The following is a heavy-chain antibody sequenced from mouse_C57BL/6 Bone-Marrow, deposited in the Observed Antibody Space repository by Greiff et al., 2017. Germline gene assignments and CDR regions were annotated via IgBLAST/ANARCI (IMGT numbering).Heavy chain of an antibody. Sequence: VQLKQSGPELVKPGDSVKISCKASGYSFTGYFMNWVMQSHGKSLEWIGRINPYNGDTFYNQKFKGKATLTVDKSSSTAHMELRSLTSEDSAVYYCARGFDGYYVFSDYWGQGTTLTVSS. CDR2: INPYNGDT. CDR3: ARGFDGYYVFSDY. D-gene: IGHD2-3*01. V-gene: IGHV1-20*01. CDR1: GYSFTGYF. J-gene: IGHJ2*01.